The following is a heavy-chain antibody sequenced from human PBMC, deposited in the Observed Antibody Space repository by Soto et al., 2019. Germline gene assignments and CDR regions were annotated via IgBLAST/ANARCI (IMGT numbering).Heavy chain of an antibody. J-gene: IGHJ4*02. V-gene: IGHV1-2*02. CDR3: AXAKFDYYSGYWSPAFDF. CDR1: RYTFTSYY. CDR2: IKPNNGYT. D-gene: IGHD3-3*01. Sequence: GASVKVSCKASRYTFTSYYIHGVRQAPGQGLEWMGWIKPNNGYTKNTQKLQDSVTMTTNTSNTTAYLELTRLKSDGTDVYYCAXAKFDYYSGYWSPAFDFWGPGTLVTVSS.